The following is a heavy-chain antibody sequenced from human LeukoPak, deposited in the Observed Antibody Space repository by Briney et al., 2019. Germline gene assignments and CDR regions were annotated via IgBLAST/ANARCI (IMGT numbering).Heavy chain of an antibody. CDR3: ARSLTYYDFWSGYSNWFDP. V-gene: IGHV4-59*08. CDR2: IYYSGST. J-gene: IGHJ5*02. Sequence: GSLRLSCAASGFTFGTYAMGWVRQAPGKGLEWIGYIYYSGSTNYNPSLKSRVTISVDTSKNQFSLKLSSVTAADTAVYYCARSLTYYDFWSGYSNWFDPWGQGTLVTVSS. D-gene: IGHD3-3*01. CDR1: GFTFGTYA.